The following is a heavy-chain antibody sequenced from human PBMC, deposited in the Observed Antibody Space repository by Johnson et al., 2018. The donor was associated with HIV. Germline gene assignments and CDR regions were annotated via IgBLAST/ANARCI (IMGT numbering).Heavy chain of an antibody. D-gene: IGHD3-10*01. CDR2: MSYDGSKE. CDR1: GFTFSSYG. V-gene: IGHV3-30*03. Sequence: QMLLVESGGGVVQPGRSLRLSCAASGFTFSSYGMHWVRQAPGKGLEWVGVMSYDGSKENYADSVKDRFTISRDNSKNTVYLQMNTLRPEDTAVYYCARDRFGSGRPNAFDMWGQGTMVTVSS. J-gene: IGHJ3*02. CDR3: ARDRFGSGRPNAFDM.